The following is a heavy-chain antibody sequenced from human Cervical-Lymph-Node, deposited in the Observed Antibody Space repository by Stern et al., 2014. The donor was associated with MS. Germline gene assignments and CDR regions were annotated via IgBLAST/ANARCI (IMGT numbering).Heavy chain of an antibody. CDR1: GYTFTSYG. Sequence: QVQLVQSGAEVKKPGASVKVSCKASGYTFTSYGISWVRQAPGQGLEWMGWISAYNVNTNYAQKLQGRVTMTTDTSPSTAYMELRSLRSDDTAVYYCARRSSSHYYYYGMDVWGQGTTVTVSS. J-gene: IGHJ6*02. CDR3: ARRSSSHYYYYGMDV. V-gene: IGHV1-18*04. CDR2: ISAYNVNT. D-gene: IGHD6-6*01.